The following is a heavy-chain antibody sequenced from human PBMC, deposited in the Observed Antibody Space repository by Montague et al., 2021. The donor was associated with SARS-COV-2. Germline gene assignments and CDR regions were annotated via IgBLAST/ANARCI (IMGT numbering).Heavy chain of an antibody. CDR2: KYYSGST. Sequence: SETLSLTCTVSGGSVSSGSYFWNWIRQPPGKGLEWIGYKYYSGSTNYXXXLKSRVTISVDKSKNQFSLKLTSVTAADTAVYYCARTRFESRGYSIPPFDYWGQGTLVTVSS. CDR3: ARTRFESRGYSIPPFDY. CDR1: GGSVSSGSYF. V-gene: IGHV4-61*01. J-gene: IGHJ4*02. D-gene: IGHD3-22*01.